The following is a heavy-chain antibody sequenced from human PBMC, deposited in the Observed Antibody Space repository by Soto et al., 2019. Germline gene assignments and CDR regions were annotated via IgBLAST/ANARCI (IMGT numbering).Heavy chain of an antibody. D-gene: IGHD3-22*01. Sequence: GGSLRLSCAASGFTFSSYEMNWVRQAPGKGLEWVSYISSSGSTIYYADSVKGRFTISRDNAKNSLYLQMNSLRAEDTAVYYCARDSYYDSSGYFDLWGRGTLVTVSS. V-gene: IGHV3-48*03. J-gene: IGHJ2*01. CDR1: GFTFSSYE. CDR2: ISSSGSTI. CDR3: ARDSYYDSSGYFDL.